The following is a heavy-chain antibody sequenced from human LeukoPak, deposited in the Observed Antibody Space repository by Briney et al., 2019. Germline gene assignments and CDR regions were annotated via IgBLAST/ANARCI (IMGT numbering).Heavy chain of an antibody. CDR2: IYPGDSDT. J-gene: IGHJ4*02. Sequence: GESLKISCKGSGYSFSTYWIAWVRQMPGKGLEWMGIIYPGDSDTRYSPSFQGQVTISADKSISTAYLQWSSLTASDTAMYYCARHRPYSSGWRHFDYWGQGTLVTVSS. V-gene: IGHV5-51*01. CDR1: GYSFSTYW. D-gene: IGHD6-19*01. CDR3: ARHRPYSSGWRHFDY.